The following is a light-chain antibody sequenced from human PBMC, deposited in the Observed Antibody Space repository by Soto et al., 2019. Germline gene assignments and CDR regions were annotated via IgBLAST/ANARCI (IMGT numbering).Light chain of an antibody. Sequence: QSVLTQPPSASGTPGQRVTISCSGSISIIGSNTVNWYQQLPGTAPKLLIYSNNQRPSGVPDRFSGSKSGTSASLAISGLQSEDDADYYCAAWDDSLNGLVFGGGTKLTVL. J-gene: IGLJ2*01. V-gene: IGLV1-44*01. CDR3: AAWDDSLNGLV. CDR1: ISIIGSNT. CDR2: SNN.